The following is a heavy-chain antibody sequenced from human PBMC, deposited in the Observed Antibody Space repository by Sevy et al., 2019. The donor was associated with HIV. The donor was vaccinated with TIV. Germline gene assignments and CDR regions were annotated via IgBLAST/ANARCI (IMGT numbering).Heavy chain of an antibody. CDR2: IYYSGST. V-gene: IGHV4-59*01. Sequence: SETLSLTCTVSGGSISSYYWSWIRQPPGKGLEWIGYIYYSGSTNYNPSLKSRVTISVDTSKNQFSLKLCSVTAADTAVYYCARAERGLGYCSGGSCYSGEGFDYWGQGTLVTVSS. CDR3: ARAERGLGYCSGGSCYSGEGFDY. J-gene: IGHJ4*02. CDR1: GGSISSYY. D-gene: IGHD2-15*01.